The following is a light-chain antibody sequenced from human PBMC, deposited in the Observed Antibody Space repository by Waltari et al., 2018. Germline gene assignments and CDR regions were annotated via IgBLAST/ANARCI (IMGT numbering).Light chain of an antibody. V-gene: IGKV2-30*02. CDR3: GQGTHLPYS. Sequence: DVVMTQSTLSLPITPGQPASISCRSSQSLVHSNGNTYLSWYHQKPGQPPRRLIYEVSNQDSGVPDRFSGSGAGTDFTLKISRVEAEDVGVYYCGQGTHLPYSFGQGTKVEIK. CDR2: EVS. CDR1: QSLVHSNGNTY. J-gene: IGKJ2*03.